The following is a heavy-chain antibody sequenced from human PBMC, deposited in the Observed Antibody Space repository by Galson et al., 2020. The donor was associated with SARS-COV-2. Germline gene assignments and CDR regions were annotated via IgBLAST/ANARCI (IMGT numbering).Heavy chain of an antibody. CDR3: ARESIVVVVAAAIDY. CDR2: ISYDGSNK. J-gene: IGHJ4*02. V-gene: IGHV3-30*04. Sequence: GESLKISCAASGFTFSSYAMHWVRQAPGKGLEWVAVISYDGSNKYYAYSVKGRFTISRDNSKNTLYLQMNSLRAEDTAVYYCARESIVVVVAAAIDYWGQGTLVTVSS. D-gene: IGHD2-15*01. CDR1: GFTFSSYA.